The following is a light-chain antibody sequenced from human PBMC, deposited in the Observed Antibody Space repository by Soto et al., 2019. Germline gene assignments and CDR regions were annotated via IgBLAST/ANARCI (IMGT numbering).Light chain of an antibody. CDR1: SSNIGAGYD. Sequence: QSVLTQPPSMSGAPGQRVTISCTGSSSNIGAGYDVHWYQQLPGTAPKLLISGNSNRPSGVPDRFSGSKSGTSASLAITGLHAEDEADYYCQSYDSSLSGPVVFGGGTKLTVL. V-gene: IGLV1-40*01. CDR2: GNS. CDR3: QSYDSSLSGPVV. J-gene: IGLJ2*01.